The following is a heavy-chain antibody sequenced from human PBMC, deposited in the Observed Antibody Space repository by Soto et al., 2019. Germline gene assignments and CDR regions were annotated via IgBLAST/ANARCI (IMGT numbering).Heavy chain of an antibody. CDR3: ARGFPTVVTVDY. CDR2: IYNSGST. V-gene: IGHV4-4*08. D-gene: IGHD4-17*01. CDR1: GGSISGYY. Sequence: SETLSLTCTVSGGSISGYYWSWLRLPPGKGPEWIGNIYNSGSTYYNPSLKSRVTISVDTSKNQFSLKLSSVTAADTAVYYCARGFPTVVTVDYWGQGTLVTVSS. J-gene: IGHJ4*02.